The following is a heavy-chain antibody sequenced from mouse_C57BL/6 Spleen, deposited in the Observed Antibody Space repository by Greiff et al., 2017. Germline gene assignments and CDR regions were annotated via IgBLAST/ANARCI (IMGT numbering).Heavy chain of an antibody. CDR3: ARDDYDDWFAY. Sequence: VQLQQSGPELVKPGASVKLSCKASGYTFTSYDINWVKQRPGQGLEWIGWIYPRDGSTKYNEKFKGKATLTVDTSSSTAYMELHSLTSEDSAVYFCARDDYDDWFAYWGQGPLVTVSA. D-gene: IGHD2-4*01. J-gene: IGHJ3*01. V-gene: IGHV1-85*01. CDR2: IYPRDGST. CDR1: GYTFTSYD.